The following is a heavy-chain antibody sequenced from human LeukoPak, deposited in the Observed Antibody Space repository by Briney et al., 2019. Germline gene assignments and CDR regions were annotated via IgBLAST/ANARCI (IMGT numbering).Heavy chain of an antibody. Sequence: GGSLRLSCTASGFTFGDYAMSWFRKAPGKGLEWASFIRSKAYSGTTEYAASVKGRFTISRDDSKSIAYLQMNSLKTEDTAVYYCTRGIREGYFDYWGQGTLVTVSS. D-gene: IGHD1-26*01. J-gene: IGHJ4*02. CDR2: IRSKAYSGTT. V-gene: IGHV3-49*03. CDR1: GFTFGDYA. CDR3: TRGIREGYFDY.